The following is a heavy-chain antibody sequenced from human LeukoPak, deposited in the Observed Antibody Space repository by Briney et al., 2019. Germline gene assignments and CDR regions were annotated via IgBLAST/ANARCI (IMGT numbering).Heavy chain of an antibody. CDR2: ISGDGSVT. D-gene: IGHD6-6*01. J-gene: IGHJ4*01. CDR3: ARYSSSSGGAAYYLDY. CDR1: GFTLRNYW. V-gene: IGHV3-74*01. Sequence: QPGGSLRLSCTACGFTLRNYWMHWVRQVPGKRLVWVSRISGDGSVTNYADSVQGRFTISRDNAKNILYLQINSLRSEDTAVYYCARYSSSSGGAAYYLDYWGHGTLVTVSS.